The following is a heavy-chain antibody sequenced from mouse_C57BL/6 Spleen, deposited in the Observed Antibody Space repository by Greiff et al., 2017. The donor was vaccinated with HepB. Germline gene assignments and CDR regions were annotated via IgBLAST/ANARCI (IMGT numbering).Heavy chain of an antibody. CDR1: GYAFTNYL. D-gene: IGHD1-1*01. V-gene: IGHV1-54*01. Sequence: VKLQESGAELVRPGTSVKVSCKASGYAFTNYLIEWVKQRPGQGLEWIGVINPGSGGTNYNEKFKGKATLTADKSSSTAYMQLSSLTSEDSAYYFCATVNTVVADAMDYWGQGTSVTVSS. CDR2: INPGSGGT. CDR3: ATVNTVVADAMDY. J-gene: IGHJ4*01.